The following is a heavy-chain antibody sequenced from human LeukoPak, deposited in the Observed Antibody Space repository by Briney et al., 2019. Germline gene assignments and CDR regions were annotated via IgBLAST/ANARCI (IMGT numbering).Heavy chain of an antibody. CDR2: IYSGGST. D-gene: IGHD3-10*01. CDR3: ARVGGYYGSGSYYTPPNWFDP. V-gene: IGHV3-53*04. Sequence: GGSLRLSCAASGFTFSSNYMSWVRQAPGKGLEWVSVIYSGGSTYYADSVKGRFTISRHNSKNTLYLQMNSLRAEDTAVYYCARVGGYYGSGSYYTPPNWFDPWGQGTLVTVSS. CDR1: GFTFSSNY. J-gene: IGHJ5*02.